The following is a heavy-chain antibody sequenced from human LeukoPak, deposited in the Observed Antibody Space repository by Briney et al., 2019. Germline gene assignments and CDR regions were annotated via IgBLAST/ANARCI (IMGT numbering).Heavy chain of an antibody. V-gene: IGHV4-30-4*08. CDR3: ARDGRRLMTRRLANWFDP. D-gene: IGHD3-16*01. CDR2: IYYSGST. J-gene: IGHJ5*02. Sequence: SQTLSLTCTVSGGSISSGDYYWSWIRQPPGKGPEWIGYIYYSGSTYYNPSLKSRVTISVDTSKNQFSLKLSSVTAADTAVYYCARDGRRLMTRRLANWFDPWGQGTLVTVSS. CDR1: GGSISSGDYY.